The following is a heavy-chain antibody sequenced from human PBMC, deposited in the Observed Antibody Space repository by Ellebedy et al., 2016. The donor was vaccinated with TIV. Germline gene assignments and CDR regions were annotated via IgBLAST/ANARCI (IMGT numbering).Heavy chain of an antibody. V-gene: IGHV1-8*01. J-gene: IGHJ6*03. D-gene: IGHD3-3*01. Sequence: ASVKVSCXASGYTFTSYDINWVRQATGQGLEWMGWMNPNSGNTGYAQKFQGRVTMTRNTSISTAYMELSSLRSEDTAVYYCARAKRITIFGRAYYYYMDVWGKGTTVTVSS. CDR2: MNPNSGNT. CDR3: ARAKRITIFGRAYYYYMDV. CDR1: GYTFTSYD.